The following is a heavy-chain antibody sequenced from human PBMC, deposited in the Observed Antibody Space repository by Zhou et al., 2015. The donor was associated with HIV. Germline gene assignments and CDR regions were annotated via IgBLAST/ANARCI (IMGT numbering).Heavy chain of an antibody. CDR1: GFTFSAYA. V-gene: IGHV3-23*01. J-gene: IGHJ4*02. CDR2: LTRRGDST. CDR3: ANLKRGY. Sequence: EVQLLESGGGLVQPGGSLRLSCTTSGFTFSAYAMSWVRQAPGKAPEWVSTLTRRGDSTYYAASVRGRFTVSRDNSKSTLYLQMNSLRAEDTAVYYCANLKRGYWGQGTLLTVSS.